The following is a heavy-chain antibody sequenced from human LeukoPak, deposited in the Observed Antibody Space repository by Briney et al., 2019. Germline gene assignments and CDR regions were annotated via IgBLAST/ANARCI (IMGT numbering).Heavy chain of an antibody. CDR2: ISGSGGST. J-gene: IGHJ1*01. Sequence: GGSLRLSCAASGFTFSGYAMSWVRQAPGKGLEWVSAISGSGGSTYYADSVKGRFTISRDNSKNTLYLQMNSLRAEDTAVYYCAKGEQWLYSEYFQHWGQGTLVTVSS. CDR3: AKGEQWLYSEYFQH. V-gene: IGHV3-23*01. CDR1: GFTFSGYA. D-gene: IGHD6-19*01.